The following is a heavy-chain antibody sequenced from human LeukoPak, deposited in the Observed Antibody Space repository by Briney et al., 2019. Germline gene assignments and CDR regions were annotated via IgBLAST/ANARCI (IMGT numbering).Heavy chain of an antibody. J-gene: IGHJ4*02. CDR2: ISGSSYTI. CDR3: SRDSDSSGYYSDY. CDR1: GFTFSSYS. Sequence: PGGSLRLSCAAPGFTFSSYSMNWVRQAPGKGLEWVSHISGSSYTIYYADSVKGRFTISRDNAKNSLYLQMNSLRVKDTAVYYCSRDSDSSGYYSDYWGQGTLVTVSS. V-gene: IGHV3-48*01. D-gene: IGHD3-22*01.